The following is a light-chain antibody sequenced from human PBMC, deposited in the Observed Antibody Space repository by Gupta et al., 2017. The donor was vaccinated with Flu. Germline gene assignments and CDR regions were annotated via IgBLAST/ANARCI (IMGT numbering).Light chain of an antibody. CDR2: NAS. V-gene: IGKV3D-15*01. J-gene: IGKJ4*01. Sequence: DRATLSCKTSQSVRSNLAWLQQKPGRAPRLLIYNASTRATDIPARFSGSGSGTEFTLTITSLQSEDCAVYYCQQYHNWPPLTFGAGTKVEIK. CDR1: QSVRSN. CDR3: QQYHNWPPLT.